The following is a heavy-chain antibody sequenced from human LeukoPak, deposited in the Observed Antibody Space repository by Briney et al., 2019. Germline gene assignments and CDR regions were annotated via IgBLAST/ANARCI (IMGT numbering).Heavy chain of an antibody. CDR3: AREMVLRYFGG. CDR2: INHSGST. V-gene: IGHV4-34*01. Sequence: PSETLSLTCAVYGGSISGFYWSWIRQPPGKGLEWIGEINHSGSTNYNPYLKSRVTISVDTSKNQFSLKLSSVTAADTAVYYCAREMVLRYFGGWGQGTLVTVSS. J-gene: IGHJ4*02. D-gene: IGHD3-9*01. CDR1: GGSISGFY.